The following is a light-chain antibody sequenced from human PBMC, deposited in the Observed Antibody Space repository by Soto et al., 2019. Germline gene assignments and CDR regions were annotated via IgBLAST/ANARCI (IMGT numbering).Light chain of an antibody. CDR3: HSYDSSLSAVV. V-gene: IGLV1-40*01. J-gene: IGLJ3*02. CDR2: SNN. CDR1: SSNIGAGYD. Sequence: QSVLTQPPSVSGAPGQRVTISCTGTSSNIGAGYDVHWYQQLPGKAPTLLIYSNNDRPSGVPDRFSGSKSGTSASLAITALQADDEADYYCHSYDSSLSAVVFGGGTKLTVL.